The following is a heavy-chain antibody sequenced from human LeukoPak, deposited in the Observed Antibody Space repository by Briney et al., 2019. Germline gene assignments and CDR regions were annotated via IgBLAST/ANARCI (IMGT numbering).Heavy chain of an antibody. CDR2: TNPTSGGT. Sequence: APVKVSCKASGYTFTTYWIHWVRQAPGQRLEWMGWTNPTSGGTNYAQKFQGRVTMTRDTSISTAYMELSRLTSDDTAVYYCARGVLSGDYGRYFDYWGQGALVTVSS. J-gene: IGHJ4*02. CDR3: ARGVLSGDYGRYFDY. CDR1: GYTFTTYW. D-gene: IGHD4-17*01. V-gene: IGHV1-2*02.